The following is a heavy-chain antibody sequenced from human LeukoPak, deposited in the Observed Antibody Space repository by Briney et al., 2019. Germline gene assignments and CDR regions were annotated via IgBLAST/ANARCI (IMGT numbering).Heavy chain of an antibody. Sequence: GGSLRLSCAASGFTFSSYSMNWVRQAPGKGLEWVSYISSSSSTIYYADSVKGRFTISRDNAKNSLYLQMNSLRDEDTAVYYCAREDPLHCSGGSCYFDELDYWGQGTLVTVSS. J-gene: IGHJ4*02. CDR2: ISSSSSTI. CDR3: AREDPLHCSGGSCYFDELDY. V-gene: IGHV3-48*02. CDR1: GFTFSSYS. D-gene: IGHD2-15*01.